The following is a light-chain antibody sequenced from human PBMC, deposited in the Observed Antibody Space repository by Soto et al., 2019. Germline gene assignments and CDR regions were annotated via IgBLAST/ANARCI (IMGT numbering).Light chain of an antibody. J-gene: IGKJ1*01. CDR1: QSISSY. Sequence: DVRMNQSPSSLSASVGDRVSITCRAGQSISSYLNWYQQKPGKAPKLLIYAASSLQSGVPSRFSGSGSGTDFTLTISSLQPEDCATYYCQQSYSTPRRFGQG. V-gene: IGKV1-39*01. CDR3: QQSYSTPRR. CDR2: AAS.